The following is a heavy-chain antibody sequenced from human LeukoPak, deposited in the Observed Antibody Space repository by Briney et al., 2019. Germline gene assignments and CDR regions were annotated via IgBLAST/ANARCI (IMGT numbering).Heavy chain of an antibody. CDR1: GGSISSSSYY. Sequence: WETLSLTCTVAGGSISSSSYYWGWIRQPPGKELEWNGCIYTSGSTKYNASLKSLVSMSVDTSKNQSSLKLSSVTAADTAVFYCARENSGSYREFDYGDQGPLVTVSS. CDR3: ARENSGSYREFDY. V-gene: IGHV4-39*07. J-gene: IGHJ4*02. CDR2: IYTSGST. D-gene: IGHD1-26*01.